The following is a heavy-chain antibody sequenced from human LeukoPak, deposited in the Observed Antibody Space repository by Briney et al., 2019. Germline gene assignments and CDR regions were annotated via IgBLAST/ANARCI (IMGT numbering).Heavy chain of an antibody. Sequence: ASVKLSCKASGYTFTGYYMHWVRQAPGQGLEWMGWINPNSGGTNYAQKFQGRVTMTRDTSISTAYMELSVLRSDDTAVYYCARQYYDFWSGYYYYYYMDVWGKGTTVTVSS. D-gene: IGHD3-3*01. CDR2: INPNSGGT. J-gene: IGHJ6*03. CDR1: GYTFTGYY. CDR3: ARQYYDFWSGYYYYYYMDV. V-gene: IGHV1-2*02.